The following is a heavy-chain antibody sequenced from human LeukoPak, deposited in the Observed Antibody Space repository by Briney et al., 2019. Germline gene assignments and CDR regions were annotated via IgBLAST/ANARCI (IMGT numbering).Heavy chain of an antibody. V-gene: IGHV3-23*01. CDR1: GFTFSSYA. Sequence: GGSLRLSCAASGFTFSSYAMSWVRQAPGKGLEWVSAISGSGGSTYYADSVKGRFTISRDNSKNTLYLQMNSLRAEDTAVYYCANSDYGDYGYFDYWGQGTLVTVSS. CDR2: ISGSGGST. CDR3: ANSDYGDYGYFDY. J-gene: IGHJ4*02. D-gene: IGHD4-17*01.